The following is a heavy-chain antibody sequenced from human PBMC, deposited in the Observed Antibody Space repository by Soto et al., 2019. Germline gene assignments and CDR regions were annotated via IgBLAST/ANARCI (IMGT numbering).Heavy chain of an antibody. Sequence: EVQLLESGGGLVQPGGSLRLSCAASGFTFSSYAMSWVRQAPGKGLEWVSAISGSGGSTYYADSVKGRFTISRDNSKNTLYLQRNSLRAEDTAVYYCAKDRPEYCSGGSCLNLFDIWGQGTMVTVSS. D-gene: IGHD2-15*01. CDR1: GFTFSSYA. V-gene: IGHV3-23*01. J-gene: IGHJ3*02. CDR3: AKDRPEYCSGGSCLNLFDI. CDR2: ISGSGGST.